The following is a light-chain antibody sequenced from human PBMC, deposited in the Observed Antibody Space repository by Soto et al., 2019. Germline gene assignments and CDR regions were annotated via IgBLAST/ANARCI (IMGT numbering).Light chain of an antibody. CDR3: QQYNHYSGLT. J-gene: IGKJ4*01. Sequence: DIQMTQSPSTLSASVGDRVTITCRASHSISSWLAWYQQKPGKAPKLPIYDASSLESGVPSRFSGSGSGTEFTLTISSLQPDDFATYYCQQYNHYSGLTFGGGTKWIS. V-gene: IGKV1-5*01. CDR2: DAS. CDR1: HSISSW.